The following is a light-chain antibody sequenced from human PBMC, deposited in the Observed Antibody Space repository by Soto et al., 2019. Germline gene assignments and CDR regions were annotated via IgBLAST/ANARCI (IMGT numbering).Light chain of an antibody. Sequence: EIVLTQSPATLSLSPGERATLSCRASQSVSSYLAWYQQKPGQAPRLLIYDASNRATGIPARFSGSGYGTDFTLTISSLEPEDFEVYYCQQHSNFWTFGQGTKVEIK. CDR1: QSVSSY. CDR2: DAS. J-gene: IGKJ1*01. CDR3: QQHSNFWT. V-gene: IGKV3-11*01.